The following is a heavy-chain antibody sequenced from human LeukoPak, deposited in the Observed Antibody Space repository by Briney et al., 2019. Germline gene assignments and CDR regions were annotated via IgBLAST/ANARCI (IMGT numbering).Heavy chain of an antibody. J-gene: IGHJ4*02. CDR3: ARAGQYCGGDCFYFDY. D-gene: IGHD2-21*02. CDR2: IIPIFGIA. V-gene: IGHV1-69*04. Sequence: SVKVSCKASGGTFSCYAISWVRQAPGQGLEWMGRIIPIFGIANYAQKFQGKVTITADKSTSTAYMELSSLRSEDTAVYYCARAGQYCGGDCFYFDYWGQGTLVTVSS. CDR1: GGTFSCYA.